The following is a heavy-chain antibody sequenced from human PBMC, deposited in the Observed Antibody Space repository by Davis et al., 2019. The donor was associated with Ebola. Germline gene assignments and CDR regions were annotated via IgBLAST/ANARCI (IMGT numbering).Heavy chain of an antibody. CDR3: ARSGPLAALGFVLGYGMDV. D-gene: IGHD6-6*01. CDR1: GFTFSSYA. J-gene: IGHJ6*02. V-gene: IGHV3-30-3*01. Sequence: PGGSLRLSCAASGFTFSSYAMHWVRQAPGKGLEWVAVISYDGSNKYYADSVKGRFTISRDNSKNTLYLQMNSLRAEDTAVYYCARSGPLAALGFVLGYGMDVWGQGTTVTVSS. CDR2: ISYDGSNK.